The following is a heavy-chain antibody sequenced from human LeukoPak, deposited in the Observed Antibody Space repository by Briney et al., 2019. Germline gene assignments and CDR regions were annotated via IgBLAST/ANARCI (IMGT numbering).Heavy chain of an antibody. CDR2: IYYSGST. CDR1: GGSISSYY. CDR3: ARHYASGTYPLDS. V-gene: IGHV4-59*08. Sequence: SETLSLTCTVSGGSISSYYWSWIRQPPGKGLEWIGYIYYSGSTNYNPSLKSRLTLSLDTSKNQVSLRLSYVTAADTAVYYCARHYASGTYPLDSWGQGTLVTVSS. J-gene: IGHJ4*02. D-gene: IGHD3-10*01.